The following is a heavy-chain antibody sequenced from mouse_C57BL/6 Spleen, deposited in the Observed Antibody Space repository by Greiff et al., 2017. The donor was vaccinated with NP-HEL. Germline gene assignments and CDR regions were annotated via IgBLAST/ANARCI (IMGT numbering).Heavy chain of an antibody. CDR3: ARTQYYGAMDY. CDR2: ISSGSSTI. V-gene: IGHV5-17*01. Sequence: EVKVEESGGGLVKPGGSLKLSCAASGFTFSDYGMHWVRQAPEKGLEWVAYISSGSSTIYYADTVKGRFTISRDNAKNTLFLQMTSLRSEDTAMYYCARTQYYGAMDYWGQGTSVTVSS. CDR1: GFTFSDYG. D-gene: IGHD1-1*01. J-gene: IGHJ4*01.